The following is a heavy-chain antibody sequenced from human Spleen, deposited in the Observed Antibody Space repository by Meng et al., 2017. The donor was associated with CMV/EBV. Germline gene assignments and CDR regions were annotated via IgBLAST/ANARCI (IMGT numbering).Heavy chain of an antibody. Sequence: SETLSLTCTVSGGSISSNTHYGAWICQSPGKGLEWIGSIFNSGNTFYNPSLKSRVTMSVDTSKNLFSLKLLSLTAADTAVYYCARGPVYYFDYWGQGTVVTVSS. CDR1: GGSISSNTHY. J-gene: IGHJ4*02. V-gene: IGHV4-39*07. CDR3: ARGPVYYFDY. CDR2: IFNSGNT.